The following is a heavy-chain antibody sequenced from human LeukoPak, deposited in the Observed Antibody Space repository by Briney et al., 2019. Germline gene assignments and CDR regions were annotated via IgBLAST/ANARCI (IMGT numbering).Heavy chain of an antibody. CDR2: LSGSGDKS. CDR1: GFAFSSYA. Sequence: GGSLRLSCAASGFAFSSYAMSWVRQAPGQGLEWVSVLSGSGDKSYYADSVKGRFTISRDNSENTLSLQMNSLRAEDTAIYFCAQDRSAVAATSAFDIWGQGTMVTLSS. D-gene: IGHD2-15*01. CDR3: AQDRSAVAATSAFDI. V-gene: IGHV3-23*01. J-gene: IGHJ3*02.